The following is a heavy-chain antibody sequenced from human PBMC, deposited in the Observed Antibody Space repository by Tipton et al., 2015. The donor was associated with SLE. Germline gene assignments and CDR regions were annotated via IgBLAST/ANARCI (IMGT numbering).Heavy chain of an antibody. Sequence: SLRLSCAASGFTFSSYEINWVRQAPGKGLEWVSYISSSGSTIYYADSVKGRFTISRDNANNSLYLQMNSLRAEDTAVYYCARESHSYDAFDIWGQGTMVTVSS. CDR2: ISSSGSTI. CDR3: ARESHSYDAFDI. D-gene: IGHD5-18*01. J-gene: IGHJ3*02. V-gene: IGHV3-48*03. CDR1: GFTFSSYE.